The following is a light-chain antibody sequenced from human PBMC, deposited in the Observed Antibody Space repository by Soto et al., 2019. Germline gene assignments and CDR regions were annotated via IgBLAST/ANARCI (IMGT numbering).Light chain of an antibody. V-gene: IGLV2-14*01. J-gene: IGLJ1*01. CDR3: SSYTSSSTLS. CDR1: SSDVGGYNY. Sequence: LAQPASVSGSPGQSITISCTGTSSDVGGYNYVSWYQQHPGKAPKLMIYDVSNRPSGVSNRFSGSKSGNTASLTISGLQAEDEADYYCSSYTSSSTLSFGTGTKVTVL. CDR2: DVS.